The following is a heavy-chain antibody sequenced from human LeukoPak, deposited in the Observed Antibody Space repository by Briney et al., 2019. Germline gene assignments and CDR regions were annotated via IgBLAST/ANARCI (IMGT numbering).Heavy chain of an antibody. CDR2: IWYDGSNK. D-gene: IGHD6-19*01. V-gene: IGHV3-33*08. Sequence: PGGSLRLSCAASGFTFSSYGMHWVRQAPGKGLEWVAVIWYDGSNKYYADSVKGRFTISRDNSKNTLYLQMNSLRAEDTAVYYCAREIQQWLADYWGQGTLVTVSS. CDR1: GFTFSSYG. J-gene: IGHJ4*02. CDR3: AREIQQWLADY.